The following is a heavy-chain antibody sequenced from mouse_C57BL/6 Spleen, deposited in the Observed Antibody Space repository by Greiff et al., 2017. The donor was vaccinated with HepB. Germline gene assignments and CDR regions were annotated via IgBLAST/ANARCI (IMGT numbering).Heavy chain of an antibody. J-gene: IGHJ4*01. Sequence: EVKLMESGGGLVQPGGSLKLSCAASGFTFSDYYMYWVRQTPEKRLEWVAYISNGGGSTYYPDTVKGRFTISRDNDKNTLYLQMSRLKSEDTAMYYCARQNYGSSYDAMDYWGQGTSVTVAS. V-gene: IGHV5-12*01. CDR3: ARQNYGSSYDAMDY. CDR2: ISNGGGST. D-gene: IGHD1-1*01. CDR1: GFTFSDYY.